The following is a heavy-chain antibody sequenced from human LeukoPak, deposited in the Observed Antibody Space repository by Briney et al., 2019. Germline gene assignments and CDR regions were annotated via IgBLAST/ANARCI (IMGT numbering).Heavy chain of an antibody. D-gene: IGHD3-22*01. CDR2: INPNSGGT. V-gene: IGHV1-2*02. J-gene: IGHJ4*02. CDR3: AREQGYYDSSGYYPDY. CDR1: GYTFTGYY. Sequence: ASVKLSCTASGYTFTGYYMHWVRQAPGQGLEWMGLINPNSGGTNYAQKFQGRVTMTRDTSISTAYMELSRLRSDDTAVYYCAREQGYYDSSGYYPDYWGQGTLVTVSS.